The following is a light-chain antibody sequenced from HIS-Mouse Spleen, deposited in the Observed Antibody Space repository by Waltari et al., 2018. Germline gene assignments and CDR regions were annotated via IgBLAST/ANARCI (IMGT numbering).Light chain of an antibody. J-gene: IGLJ2*01. CDR1: ALPKKY. CDR2: EDS. CDR3: YSTDSSGNHRV. V-gene: IGLV3-10*01. Sequence: SYELTQPPSVSVSPGQTARITCSGDALPKKYAYWYQQKSGQAPVLVIYEDSKRPSGIPEGLSGSSSETMAPLTISGAQVEDEADYYCYSTDSSGNHRVFGGGTKLTVL.